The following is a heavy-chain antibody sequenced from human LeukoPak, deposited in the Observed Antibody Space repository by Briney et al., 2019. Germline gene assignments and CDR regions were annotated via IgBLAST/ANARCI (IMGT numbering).Heavy chain of an antibody. J-gene: IGHJ6*02. CDR1: GDSISSSSYY. CDR3: ARDGCSSTSCYAAYYYYYGMDV. V-gene: IGHV4-39*07. Sequence: SETLSLTCTVSGDSISSSSYYWGWIRQPPGKGLEWIGSIYFSGSTYYNPSLKSRVTMSVDTSKNQFSLKLSSVTAADTAVYYCARDGCSSTSCYAAYYYYYGMDVWGQGTTVTVSS. D-gene: IGHD2-2*01. CDR2: IYFSGST.